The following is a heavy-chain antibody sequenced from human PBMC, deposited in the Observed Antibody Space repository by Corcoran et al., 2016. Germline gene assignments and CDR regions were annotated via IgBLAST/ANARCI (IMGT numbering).Heavy chain of an antibody. CDR1: GFTFSGSA. CDR2: IRSKANSYAT. J-gene: IGHJ4*02. Sequence: EVQLVESGGGLVQPGGSLKLSCAASGFTFSGSAMHWVRQASGKGLEWVGRIRSKANSYATAYAASVKGRFTISRDDSKNTAYLQMNSLKTEDTAVYYCTRQEGATEALFDYWGQGTLVTVSS. D-gene: IGHD1-26*01. CDR3: TRQEGATEALFDY. V-gene: IGHV3-73*02.